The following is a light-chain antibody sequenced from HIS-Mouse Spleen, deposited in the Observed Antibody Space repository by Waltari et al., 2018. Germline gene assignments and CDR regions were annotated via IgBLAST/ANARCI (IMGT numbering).Light chain of an antibody. Sequence: QSALTQPRSVSGSPGQSVTISCTGTSSDVGGYNYFSCYHQHPGKAPKLMIYDVSKRPSGVPDRFSGSKSGNTASLTISGLQAEDEADYYCCSYAGSYTWVFGGGTKLTVL. V-gene: IGLV2-11*01. J-gene: IGLJ3*02. CDR1: SSDVGGYNY. CDR3: CSYAGSYTWV. CDR2: DVS.